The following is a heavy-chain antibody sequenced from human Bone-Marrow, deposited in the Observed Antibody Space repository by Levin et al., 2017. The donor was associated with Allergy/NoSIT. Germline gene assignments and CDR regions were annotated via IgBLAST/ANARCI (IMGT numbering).Heavy chain of an antibody. J-gene: IGHJ2*01. V-gene: IGHV3-11*01. CDR1: GFIFSDYY. Sequence: MPGGSLRLSCAASGFIFSDYYMSWVRQAPGKGLEYISYISSSGSAIWYADSVKGRFTISRDNAKNSLYLQMNSLRAEDTAVYYCARIRVTNRYWYFDLWGRGTLVTVSS. CDR3: ARIRVTNRYWYFDL. D-gene: IGHD1-14*01. CDR2: ISSSGSAI.